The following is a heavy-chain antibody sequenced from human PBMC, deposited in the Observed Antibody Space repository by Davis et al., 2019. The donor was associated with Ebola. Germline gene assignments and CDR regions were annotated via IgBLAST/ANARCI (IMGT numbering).Heavy chain of an antibody. CDR3: AISNLWEVDS. D-gene: IGHD1-26*01. Sequence: MPSETLSLTCTVSGTSMSSGGYYWTWIRQHPGRGLEWIGYISYGWRTSYNPSLKSRITISEDTSKNQFSLKLSSVTAADTAVYYCAISNLWEVDSWGQGSLVTVSS. J-gene: IGHJ4*02. CDR1: GTSMSSGGYY. V-gene: IGHV4-31*03. CDR2: ISYGWRT.